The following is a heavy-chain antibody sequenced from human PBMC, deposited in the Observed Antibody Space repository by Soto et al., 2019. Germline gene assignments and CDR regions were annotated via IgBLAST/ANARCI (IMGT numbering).Heavy chain of an antibody. V-gene: IGHV3-23*01. CDR3: AKQRQHDGRWPFDN. CDR2: LFGSGGGI. Sequence: EVQLLASGGGLVQPGGSLRLSCAASGFTFSTYAMSWVRQAPGKGLEWVAGLFGSGGGISYEDSVKGRFSISRDNSNNMLYLQSQRVRAEDTAVYYCAKQRQHDGRWPFDNWGQGTLVTVSS. D-gene: IGHD6-25*01. J-gene: IGHJ4*02. CDR1: GFTFSTYA.